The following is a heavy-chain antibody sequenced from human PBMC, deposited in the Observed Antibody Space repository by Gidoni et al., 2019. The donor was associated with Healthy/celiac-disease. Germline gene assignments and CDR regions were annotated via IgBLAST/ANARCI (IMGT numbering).Heavy chain of an antibody. CDR1: GFTFSSYG. D-gene: IGHD2-21*02. J-gene: IGHJ4*02. Sequence: QVQLVESGGGVVQPGRSLRLSCAASGFTFSSYGMHWVRQATGKGLEWVAVISYDGSNKYYADSVKGRFTISRDNSKNTLYLQMNSLRAEDTAVYYCADVTAVEFDYWGQGTLVTVSS. CDR3: ADVTAVEFDY. V-gene: IGHV3-30*03. CDR2: ISYDGSNK.